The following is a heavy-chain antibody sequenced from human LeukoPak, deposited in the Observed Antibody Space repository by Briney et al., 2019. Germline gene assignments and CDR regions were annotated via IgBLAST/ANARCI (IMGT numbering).Heavy chain of an antibody. V-gene: IGHV3-64*01. CDR2: ISSDGGTT. CDR1: GFTFSSSV. Sequence: GGSLRLSCAASGFTFSSSVLHWVRQAPGKGLEYVSGISSDGGTTYYAKSVKGRFTISRDNSKNMLYLQMGSLRTEDMAVYYCAAPGYGGGWELGYWGQGTLVTVSS. J-gene: IGHJ4*02. CDR3: AAPGYGGGWELGY. D-gene: IGHD6-19*01.